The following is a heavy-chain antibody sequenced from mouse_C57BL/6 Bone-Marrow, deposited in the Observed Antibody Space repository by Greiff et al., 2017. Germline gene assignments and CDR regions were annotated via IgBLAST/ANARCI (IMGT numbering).Heavy chain of an antibody. CDR1: GYTFTSYW. CDR2: IYPGNSDT. J-gene: IGHJ3*01. Sequence: VQLQQSGTVLARPGASVRMSCKTSGYTFTSYWMHWVKQRPGQGLEWIGAIYPGNSDTSYNQKFKGKAKLTAVTSASTAYMELSSLTNEDSAVYYCTRGDGNYAWFAYWGQGTLVTVSA. D-gene: IGHD2-1*01. CDR3: TRGDGNYAWFAY. V-gene: IGHV1-5*01.